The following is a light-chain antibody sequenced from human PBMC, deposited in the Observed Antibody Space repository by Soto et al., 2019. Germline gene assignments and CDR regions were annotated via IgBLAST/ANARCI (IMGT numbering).Light chain of an antibody. CDR2: GAS. CDR3: QQYDSYSGLT. CDR1: QSISSW. Sequence: DIQTTQSPSTLSASVGDRVTITCRASQSISSWLAWYQQKPGKAPKLLIYGASSLDSGVPSRFSGSGSGTEFTLTISSLQPDDFATYYCQQYDSYSGLTFGGGTKVEIK. J-gene: IGKJ4*01. V-gene: IGKV1-5*03.